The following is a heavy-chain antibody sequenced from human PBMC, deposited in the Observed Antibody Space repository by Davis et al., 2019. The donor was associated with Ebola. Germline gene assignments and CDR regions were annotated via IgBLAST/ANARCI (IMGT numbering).Heavy chain of an antibody. D-gene: IGHD2-21*01. CDR3: ARGRGHYEYSGGDY. Sequence: GESLKISCSASGFTFSSYAMHWVRQAPGKGLEYVSAISSNGGSTYYADSVKGRFTISRDNSKNTLYLQMNSLRAEDTAVYYCARGRGHYEYSGGDYWGQGTLVTVSS. V-gene: IGHV3-64*04. CDR1: GFTFSSYA. CDR2: ISSNGGST. J-gene: IGHJ4*02.